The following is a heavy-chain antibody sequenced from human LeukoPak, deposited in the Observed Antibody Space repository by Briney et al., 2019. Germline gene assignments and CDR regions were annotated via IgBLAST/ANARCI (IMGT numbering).Heavy chain of an antibody. D-gene: IGHD2-2*01. Sequence: GGSLRLSCVASGFTFSTYAMTWVRQAPGKGLEWVSGISGSGGSTYYADSVKGRFTISRDNSKNMLYLEMNSLRAEDTAIYYCAKDIVVVPAAGNYFDYWGQGTLVTVSS. J-gene: IGHJ4*02. CDR1: GFTFSTYA. CDR3: AKDIVVVPAAGNYFDY. V-gene: IGHV3-23*01. CDR2: ISGSGGST.